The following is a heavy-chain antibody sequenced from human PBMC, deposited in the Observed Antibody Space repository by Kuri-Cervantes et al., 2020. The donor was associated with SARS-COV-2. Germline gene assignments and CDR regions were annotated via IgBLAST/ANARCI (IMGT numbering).Heavy chain of an antibody. Sequence: SNEMTWVRQAPGEGLEWVSLISWDGGSTYYADSVKGRFTISRDNSKNTLYLQMNSLRAEDTAVYYCARDRVGLDYWGQGTLVTVSS. D-gene: IGHD1-26*01. J-gene: IGHJ4*02. V-gene: IGHV3-NL1*01. CDR2: ISWDGGST. CDR3: ARDRVGLDY. CDR1: SNE.